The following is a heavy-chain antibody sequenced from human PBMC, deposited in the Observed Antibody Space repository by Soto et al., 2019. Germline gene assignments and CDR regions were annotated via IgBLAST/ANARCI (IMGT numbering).Heavy chain of an antibody. J-gene: IGHJ4*02. CDR1: GFTFSNYA. CDR3: ARRGSGSYYDY. Sequence: EVQLLESGGGLVQPGGSLRLSCAASGFTFSNYAMNWVRQAPVKGLEWVSVISGSGDSTYHADSVKGRFTISRDNSQNTPYLQLNSLRAENTAVYYCARRGSGSYYDYWGQGTLVTVSS. V-gene: IGHV3-23*01. CDR2: ISGSGDST. D-gene: IGHD1-26*01.